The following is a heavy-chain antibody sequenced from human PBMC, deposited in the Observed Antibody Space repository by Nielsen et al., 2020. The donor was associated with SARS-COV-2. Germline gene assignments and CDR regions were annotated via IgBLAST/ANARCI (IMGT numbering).Heavy chain of an antibody. D-gene: IGHD1-26*01. CDR3: ARFRGTINSSDY. CDR1: GFTFTTSG. CDR2: IWHDGSKK. Sequence: GESLKISCSASGFTFTTSGMHWVRQAPGKGLEWLAMIWHDGSKKYYADSVEGRFTISRDNSNSTLYLQMNSLQPDDTAIYYFARFRGTINSSDYWGQGTLVIVSS. J-gene: IGHJ4*02. V-gene: IGHV3-33*01.